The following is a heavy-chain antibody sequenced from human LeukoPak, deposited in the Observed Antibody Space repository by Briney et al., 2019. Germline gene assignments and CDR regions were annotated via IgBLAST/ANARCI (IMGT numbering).Heavy chain of an antibody. CDR2: IYYSGST. Sequence: SETLSLTCTVSGASITIYYWSWIRQSPGKGPEWIGYIYYSGSTTYNPSLKSRVTMSVDTSKSQFSLNLSSVTAADKAVYYCATTQGNLFGYWGQGTLATVSS. CDR3: ATTQGNLFGY. J-gene: IGHJ4*02. CDR1: GASITIYY. V-gene: IGHV4-59*08. D-gene: IGHD3-10*01.